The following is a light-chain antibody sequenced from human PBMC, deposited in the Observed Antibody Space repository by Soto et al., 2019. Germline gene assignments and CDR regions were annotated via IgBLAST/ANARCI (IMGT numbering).Light chain of an antibody. CDR2: AAS. CDR3: QRSYRSWAT. V-gene: IGKV1-39*01. J-gene: IGKJ4*01. CDR1: QSISNY. Sequence: DIQMTQSPSSLSASVGDRVTITCRARQSISNYLNWYQLKPGKVPKLLIYAASTLQTGVPSRFRDSGSGTDFTLTISSLQPEDSARYYCQRSYRSWATCGGGTKVEIK.